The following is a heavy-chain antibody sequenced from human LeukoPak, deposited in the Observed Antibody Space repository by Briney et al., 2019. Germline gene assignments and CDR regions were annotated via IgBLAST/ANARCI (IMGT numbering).Heavy chain of an antibody. CDR3: ARDTVEVPAATAFDY. Sequence: GASVKVSCKASGYTFTRYYMHWVRQAPGQGLEWMGIINPSDGSTSYAQKFQGRVTMTRDTSTSTVYMELSSLRSDDTAVYYCARDTVEVPAATAFDYRGQGTLVTVSS. CDR1: GYTFTRYY. V-gene: IGHV1-46*01. D-gene: IGHD2-2*01. J-gene: IGHJ4*02. CDR2: INPSDGST.